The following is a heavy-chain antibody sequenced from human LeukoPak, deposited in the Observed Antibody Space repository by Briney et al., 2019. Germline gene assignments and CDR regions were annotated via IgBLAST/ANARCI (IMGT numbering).Heavy chain of an antibody. Sequence: GGSLRLSCAASGFTFEDYTMNWVRQAPGKGLEWVSLITWDGGTTYNSDFVKGRCTISRDNSKYSLYLQMSFLRTEDTALYYCARSTAMVTWGSFDIWGQGTLVTVSS. CDR3: ARSTAMVTWGSFDI. CDR2: ITWDGGTT. J-gene: IGHJ3*02. D-gene: IGHD5-18*01. V-gene: IGHV3-43*01. CDR1: GFTFEDYT.